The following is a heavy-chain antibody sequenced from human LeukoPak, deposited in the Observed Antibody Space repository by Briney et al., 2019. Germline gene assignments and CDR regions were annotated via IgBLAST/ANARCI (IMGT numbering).Heavy chain of an antibody. D-gene: IGHD3-10*01. CDR3: ARDKNSMIRGVDY. J-gene: IGHJ4*02. V-gene: IGHV3-11*01. Sequence: GGSLRLSCAASGFTFSDYYMSWIRQAPGKGLEWVSYMSSSGRTIYYADSVKGRFNISRDNAKNSLYLQMNSLRAEDTAVYYCARDKNSMIRGVDYWGQGTLVTVSS. CDR2: MSSSGRTI. CDR1: GFTFSDYY.